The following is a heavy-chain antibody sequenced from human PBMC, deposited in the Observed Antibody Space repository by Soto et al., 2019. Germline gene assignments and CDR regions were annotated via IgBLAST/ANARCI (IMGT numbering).Heavy chain of an antibody. V-gene: IGHV3-30*18. D-gene: IGHD2-2*01. CDR3: AKDRGSSTSCSDY. J-gene: IGHJ4*02. CDR2: ISYDGSNK. Sequence: QVQLVESGGGVVQPGGSLRLSCAASGFTFSSYGMHWVRQAPGKGLEWVAVISYDGSNKYYADSVKGRFTISRDNSKNTLYLQMNSLRAEDTAVYYCAKDRGSSTSCSDYWGQGTLVTVSS. CDR1: GFTFSSYG.